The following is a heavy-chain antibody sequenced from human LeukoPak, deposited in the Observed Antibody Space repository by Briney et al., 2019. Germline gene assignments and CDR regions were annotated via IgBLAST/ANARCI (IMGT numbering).Heavy chain of an antibody. CDR1: GFTFSSYG. Sequence: GGSLRLSCAASGFTFSSYGMHWVRQAPGKGLEWVAFIRYDGSNKYYADSVKGRFTISRDNSKNTLYLQVNSLRAEDTAVYYCADSGYDYSCFDYWGQGTLVTVSS. D-gene: IGHD5-12*01. CDR3: ADSGYDYSCFDY. J-gene: IGHJ4*02. V-gene: IGHV3-30*02. CDR2: IRYDGSNK.